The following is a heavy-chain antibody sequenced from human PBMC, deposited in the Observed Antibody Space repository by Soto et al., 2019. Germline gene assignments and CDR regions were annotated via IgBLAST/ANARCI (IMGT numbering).Heavy chain of an antibody. CDR2: IYYAGST. CDR1: GGSINNYY. J-gene: IGHJ4*02. Sequence: QVQLQESGPGLVKPSETLSLTCTVSGGSINNYYWSWIRQPPGKGLEFIGYIYYAGSTTYNPSLKSRVTISVDTSNNQFSLQLRSVTAADTAVYYCARLGGYYQALDSWGQGTRLTVSS. V-gene: IGHV4-59*08. D-gene: IGHD3-22*01. CDR3: ARLGGYYQALDS.